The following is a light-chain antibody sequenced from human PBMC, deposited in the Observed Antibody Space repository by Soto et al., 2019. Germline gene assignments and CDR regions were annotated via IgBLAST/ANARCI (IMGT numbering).Light chain of an antibody. CDR2: DAA. V-gene: IGKV1-33*01. J-gene: IGKJ4*01. CDR3: QHYDSLPPT. CDR1: QDINRY. Sequence: DIQLTQSPSSRSASVGDRVTITCQASQDINRYVNWYQQQLGKAPKLLMFDAATLESGVPSRFSGSGSGTEFTLTISSLQPEVFAKYFCQHYDSLPPTFGGGTKVDIQ.